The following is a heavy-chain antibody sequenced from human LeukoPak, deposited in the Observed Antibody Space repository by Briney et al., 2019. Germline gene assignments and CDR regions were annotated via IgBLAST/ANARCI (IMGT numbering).Heavy chain of an antibody. V-gene: IGHV3-53*01. CDR1: GFTVSSNY. CDR3: AREVTLYYDFWSGYSGGAFDI. Sequence: PGGSLRLSCAASGFTVSSNYMSWVRQAPGKGLEWVSVIYSGGSTYYADSVKGRFTISRDNSKNTLYLQMNSLRAEDTAVYYCAREVTLYYDFWSGYSGGAFDIWGQGTMVTVSS. J-gene: IGHJ3*02. CDR2: IYSGGST. D-gene: IGHD3-3*01.